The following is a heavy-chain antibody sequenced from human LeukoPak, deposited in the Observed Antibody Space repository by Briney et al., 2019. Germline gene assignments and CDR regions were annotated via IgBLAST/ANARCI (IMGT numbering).Heavy chain of an antibody. J-gene: IGHJ5*02. Sequence: ASVKVSCKASGYTFTGYYMHWVRQAPGQGLEWMGWINPNSGGTNYAQKFQGRVTMTRDTSISTAYMELSRLRSDDTAVYYCARSITMVRGFDPWCQGTLVTVSS. CDR2: INPNSGGT. CDR3: ARSITMVRGFDP. V-gene: IGHV1-2*02. D-gene: IGHD3-10*01. CDR1: GYTFTGYY.